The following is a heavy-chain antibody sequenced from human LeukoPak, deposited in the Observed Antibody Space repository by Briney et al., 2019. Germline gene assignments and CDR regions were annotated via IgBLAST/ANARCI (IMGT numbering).Heavy chain of an antibody. D-gene: IGHD6-13*01. CDR1: GGSISSSNW. V-gene: IGHV4-4*02. CDR2: IYHSGST. CDR3: ARERGNTAADGPWFDP. J-gene: IGHJ5*02. Sequence: SGTLSLTCAVSGGSISSSNWWSWVRQSPGKGLEWIGEIYHSGSTNYNPSLKSRVTISVDKSKNQFSLKLSSVTAADTAVYYCARERGNTAADGPWFDPWGQGTLVTVSS.